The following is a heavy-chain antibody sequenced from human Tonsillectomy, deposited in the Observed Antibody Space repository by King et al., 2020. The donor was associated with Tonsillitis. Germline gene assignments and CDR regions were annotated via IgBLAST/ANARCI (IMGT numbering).Heavy chain of an antibody. V-gene: IGHV4-31*03. CDR1: GDSISSGGYF. CDR3: ARDRISYMDV. Sequence: QLQESGPGLVKPSQTLSLTCTVSGDSISSGGYFWSWIRQHPGKGLEWIGYIYNNGRTYYNPSLKSRVAISVDTSENQFSLKLSSLTAADTAVYYCARDRISYMDVWGKGTPVIVSS. CDR2: IYNNGRT. J-gene: IGHJ6*03.